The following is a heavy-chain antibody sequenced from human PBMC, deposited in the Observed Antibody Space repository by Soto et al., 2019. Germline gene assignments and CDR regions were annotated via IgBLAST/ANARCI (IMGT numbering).Heavy chain of an antibody. CDR2: IIPIFGTA. V-gene: IGHV1-69*01. CDR3: XXXXXXXXXXXXVX. D-gene: IGHD2-2*01. J-gene: IGHJ3*01. Sequence: QVQLVQSGAEVKKPGSSVKVSCKASGGTXSXXXXXXXXXXXXXXXXWMGGIIPIFGTANYAQKFQGRVTITADESTSTAYXXLXXXXXXXXXXXXXXXXXXXXXXXXXVXWGQGTMVTVSS. CDR1: GGTXSXXX.